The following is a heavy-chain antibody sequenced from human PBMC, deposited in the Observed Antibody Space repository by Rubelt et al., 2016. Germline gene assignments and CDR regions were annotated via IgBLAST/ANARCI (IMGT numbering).Heavy chain of an antibody. CDR1: GFTVSTNH. CDR3: ARVDPNGWFDP. CDR2: IYSGGGS. V-gene: IGHV3-66*01. Sequence: EVQLVESGGGLVQPGGSLRLSCAASGFTVSTNHMSWVRQAPGQGLECVSIIYSGGGSYYADSVKGRFTISRDNSKNTLNLQMNSLRAEETAVYYCARVDPNGWFDPWGQGTLVTVSS. J-gene: IGHJ5*02. D-gene: IGHD2-8*01.